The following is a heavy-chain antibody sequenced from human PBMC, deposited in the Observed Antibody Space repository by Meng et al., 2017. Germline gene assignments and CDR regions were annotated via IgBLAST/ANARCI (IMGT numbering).Heavy chain of an antibody. J-gene: IGHJ4*02. CDR3: ARPYSGHSHGH. V-gene: IGHV3-11*01. CDR1: GFTFSDYY. CDR2: ITDSGSSM. Sequence: QVPLVVAGGGLAKPGVSLRLSCAASGFTFSDYYMSRIRQAPGKGLEWVSYITDSGSSMYYADSVKGRFTISRDNAKNSLFLQMNSLRAEDTAVYYCARPYSGHSHGHWGQGTLVTVSS. D-gene: IGHD1-26*01.